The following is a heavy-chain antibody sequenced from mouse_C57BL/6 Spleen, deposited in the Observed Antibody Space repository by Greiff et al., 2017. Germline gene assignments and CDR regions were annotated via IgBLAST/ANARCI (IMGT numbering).Heavy chain of an antibody. J-gene: IGHJ2*01. Sequence: EVQLQQSGAELVRPGASVKLSCTASGFNIKDYYMHWVKQRPEQGLEWIGRIDPEDGDTEYAPKFPGKATMTADTSSNTAYLQLSSLTSEDAAVYYCTTHYYGSSYDYWGQGTTLTVSS. CDR3: TTHYYGSSYDY. D-gene: IGHD1-1*01. V-gene: IGHV14-1*01. CDR2: IDPEDGDT. CDR1: GFNIKDYY.